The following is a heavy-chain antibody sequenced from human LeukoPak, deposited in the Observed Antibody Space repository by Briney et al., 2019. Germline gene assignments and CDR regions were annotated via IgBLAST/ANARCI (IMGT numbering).Heavy chain of an antibody. J-gene: IGHJ3*02. CDR2: IWYDGSNK. CDR1: GFTFSSYG. CDR3: ANECSSASGAFDI. V-gene: IGHV3-33*06. D-gene: IGHD6-19*01. Sequence: GGSLRLSCAASGFTFSSYGMHWVRQAPGKGLEWVAVIWYDGSNKYYADSVKGRFTISRDNSKNTLYLQMNSLRAEDTAVYYCANECSSASGAFDIWGQGTMVTVSS.